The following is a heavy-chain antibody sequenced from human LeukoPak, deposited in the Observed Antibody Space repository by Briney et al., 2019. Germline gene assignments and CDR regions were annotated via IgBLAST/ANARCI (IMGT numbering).Heavy chain of an antibody. D-gene: IGHD3-9*01. Sequence: PGGSLRLSCAASGFTFSSYAMSWVRQAPGKGLEWVAFIRYDGSNKYYADSVKGRFTISRDNSKNTLYLQMNSLRAEDTAVYYCAKGVDILTGYYDYWGQGTLVTVSS. J-gene: IGHJ4*02. CDR3: AKGVDILTGYYDY. CDR1: GFTFSSYA. CDR2: IRYDGSNK. V-gene: IGHV3-30*02.